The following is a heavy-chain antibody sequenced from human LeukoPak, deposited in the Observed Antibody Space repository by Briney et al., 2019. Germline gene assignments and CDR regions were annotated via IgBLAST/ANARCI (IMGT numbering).Heavy chain of an antibody. D-gene: IGHD2/OR15-2a*01. CDR1: GFIFSDYY. CDR2: FSSTGRTI. J-gene: IGHJ4*02. CDR3: ARENKVVPGSTTTGFFDY. Sequence: GGSLRLSCEGSGFIFSDYYISWIRQAPGKGLEWLSYFSSTGRTIYYADSVKGRFTVSRDNANTSLFLQMNGLTAEDTGVYYCARENKVVPGSTTTGFFDYWGQGSLVTVSS. V-gene: IGHV3-11*01.